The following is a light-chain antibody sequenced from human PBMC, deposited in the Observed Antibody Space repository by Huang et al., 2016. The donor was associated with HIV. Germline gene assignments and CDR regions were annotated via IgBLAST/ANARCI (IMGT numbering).Light chain of an antibody. CDR3: QQFNNWPPRFT. V-gene: IGKV3-15*01. CDR2: GAS. J-gene: IGKJ3*01. Sequence: EIVMTQSPATLSVSPGERATLSCRASKNIGDNLTWYQHKPGQAPRLLLYGASTRATGIPPRFSGGGSGTEFTLTISGLESEDFAVYYCQQFNNWPPRFTFGPGTTVDVK. CDR1: KNIGDN.